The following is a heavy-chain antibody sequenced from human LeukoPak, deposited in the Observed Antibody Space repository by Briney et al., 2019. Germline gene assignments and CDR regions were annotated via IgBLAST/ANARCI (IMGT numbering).Heavy chain of an antibody. CDR1: GYTFTSYY. Sequence: VASVKVSCKASGYTFTSYYMHWVRQAPGQGLEWMGIINPSGGSTSYAQKFQGRVTMTRDMSTSTVYMELSSLRSEDTAVYYCARDGAISPGGIDSFDIWGQGTMVTVSS. J-gene: IGHJ3*02. V-gene: IGHV1-46*01. D-gene: IGHD3-16*01. CDR2: INPSGGST. CDR3: ARDGAISPGGIDSFDI.